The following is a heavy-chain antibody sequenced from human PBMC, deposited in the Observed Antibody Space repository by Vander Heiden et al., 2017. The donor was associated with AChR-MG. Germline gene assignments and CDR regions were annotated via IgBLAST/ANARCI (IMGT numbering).Heavy chain of an antibody. J-gene: IGHJ4*02. V-gene: IGHV5-51*01. CDR3: ARHLVAPDY. CDR2: IYPDDPDA. D-gene: IGHD2-2*01. Sequence: EVHLVQSGAEVKMPGESLKISRQCSGYSFTSYWIGWVRQMHGKGLEWMGIIYPDDPDARYSPSFQGQVTISADKSITTAYLQWGSLKASDTAMYYCARHLVAPDYWGQGTLVTVSS. CDR1: GYSFTSYW.